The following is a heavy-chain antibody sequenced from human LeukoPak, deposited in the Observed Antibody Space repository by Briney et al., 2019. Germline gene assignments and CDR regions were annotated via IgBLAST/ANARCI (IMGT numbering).Heavy chain of an antibody. V-gene: IGHV4-59*01. CDR1: GGSISSYY. D-gene: IGHD6-13*01. CDR3: ARDYSSSWYYFDY. CDR2: IYYSGST. Sequence: SETLSLTCTVSGGSISSYYWSCIRQPPGKGLEWIGYIYYSGSTNYNPSLKSRVTISVDTSKNQFSLKLSSVTAADTAVYYCARDYSSSWYYFDYWGQGTLVTVSS. J-gene: IGHJ4*02.